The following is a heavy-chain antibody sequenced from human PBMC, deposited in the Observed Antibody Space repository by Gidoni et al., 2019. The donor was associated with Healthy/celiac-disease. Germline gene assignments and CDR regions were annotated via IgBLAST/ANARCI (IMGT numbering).Heavy chain of an antibody. CDR3: ASAHCSGGSCYSYYYYGMDV. J-gene: IGHJ6*02. D-gene: IGHD2-15*01. CDR1: GGSISSGSYY. Sequence: QVQLQESGPGLVKPSQTLSLTCTVSGGSISSGSYYWSWIRQPAGKGLEWIGRIYTSGSTNYNPSLKSRVTISVDTSKNQFSLKLSSVTAADTAVYYCASAHCSGGSCYSYYYYGMDVWGQGTTVTVSS. V-gene: IGHV4-61*02. CDR2: IYTSGST.